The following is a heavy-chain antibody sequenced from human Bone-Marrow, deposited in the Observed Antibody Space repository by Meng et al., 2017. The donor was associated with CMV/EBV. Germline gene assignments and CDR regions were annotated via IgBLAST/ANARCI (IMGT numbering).Heavy chain of an antibody. Sequence: SETLSLTCAVYGGSFSGYYRSWIRQPPGKGLEWIGEISHSGSTNYNPSPKSRVAISVETSKNQFSLKLSNVTAAETAVYYCGRAVQPGYSHGQHFDYWGQGTLVTVSS. D-gene: IGHD5-18*01. CDR1: GGSFSGYY. V-gene: IGHV4-34*01. CDR3: GRAVQPGYSHGQHFDY. J-gene: IGHJ4*02. CDR2: ISHSGST.